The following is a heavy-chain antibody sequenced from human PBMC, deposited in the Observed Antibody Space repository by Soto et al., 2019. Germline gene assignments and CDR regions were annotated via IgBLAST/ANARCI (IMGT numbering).Heavy chain of an antibody. Sequence: GGSGGLSCAASGFSFSSYSMRWVRQAPVKGLEWVAVISYDGSNKYYADSVKGRFTITRNSSKNTVSLQMNSLRLEDTAVYYCARAPPRGIAAPGTWGSGMDVWGQGTTVTVSS. D-gene: IGHD6-13*01. CDR1: GFSFSSYS. CDR3: ARAPPRGIAAPGTWGSGMDV. CDR2: ISYDGSNK. J-gene: IGHJ6*02. V-gene: IGHV3-30*04.